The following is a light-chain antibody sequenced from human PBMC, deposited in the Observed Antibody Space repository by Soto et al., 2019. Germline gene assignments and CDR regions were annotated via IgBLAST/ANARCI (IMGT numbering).Light chain of an antibody. Sequence: DIQMTQSPSTLSASVGDRVTITCRASQSISSWLAWYQQKPGKAPKLLIYDASSLESGVPSRFSGIGSETEFTLTISSLQPDDFATYYCQQYNSYSLTFGQGTKVEIK. J-gene: IGKJ1*01. CDR2: DAS. CDR1: QSISSW. CDR3: QQYNSYSLT. V-gene: IGKV1-5*01.